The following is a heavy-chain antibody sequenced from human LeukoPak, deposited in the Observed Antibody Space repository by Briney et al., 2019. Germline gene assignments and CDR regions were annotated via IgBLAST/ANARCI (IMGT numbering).Heavy chain of an antibody. CDR2: INTNTGNP. J-gene: IGHJ6*02. CDR3: ARMTTVTTGNYYYGMDV. Sequence: ASVKVSCKASGYTFTSYAMNWVRQAPGQGLEWMGWINTNTGNPTYAQGFTGRFVFSLDTSVSTAYLQISSLKAEDTAVYYCARMTTVTTGNYYYGMDVWGQGTTVTVSS. CDR1: GYTFTSYA. V-gene: IGHV7-4-1*02. D-gene: IGHD4-17*01.